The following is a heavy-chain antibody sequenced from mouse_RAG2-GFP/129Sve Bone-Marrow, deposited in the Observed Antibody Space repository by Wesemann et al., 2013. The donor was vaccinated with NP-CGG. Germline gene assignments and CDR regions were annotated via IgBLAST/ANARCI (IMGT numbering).Heavy chain of an antibody. V-gene: IGHV1S137*01. CDR3: ARWGSNAMDY. J-gene: IGHJ4*01. CDR1: GYTFTDYA. CDR2: ISTYYGDA. Sequence: QVQLQQSGAELVRPGVSVKISCKGSGYTFTDYAMHWVKQSHAKSLEWIGVISTYYGDASYNQKFKGKATMTVDKSSSTAYMELARLTSEDSAIYYCARWGSNAMDYWGQGTSVTVSS.